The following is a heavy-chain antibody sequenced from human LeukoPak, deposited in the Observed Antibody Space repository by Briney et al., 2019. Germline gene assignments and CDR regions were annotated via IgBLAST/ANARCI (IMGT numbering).Heavy chain of an antibody. CDR1: GFTFGSHS. J-gene: IGHJ4*02. V-gene: IGHV3-21*06. CDR2: ISGSGVL. D-gene: IGHD6-19*01. CDR3: ARDSSGWSRDY. Sequence: GGSLRLSCAASGFTFGSHSLSWVRQAPGKGLEWVSTISGSGVLYYAASAKGRFTISRDNAKNSLYLQMNSLRVEDTAVFYCARDSSGWSRDYWGQGTLVAVS.